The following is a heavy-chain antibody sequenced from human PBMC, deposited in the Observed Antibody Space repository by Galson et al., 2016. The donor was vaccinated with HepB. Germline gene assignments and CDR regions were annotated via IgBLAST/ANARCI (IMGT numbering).Heavy chain of an antibody. CDR2: INPDGGRT. CDR1: GYIFNNFY. D-gene: IGHD1-14*01. V-gene: IGHV1-46*02. CDR3: VRVSDHGADY. J-gene: IGHJ4*02. Sequence: SVKVSCKASGYIFNNFYMHWVRQAPGQGLEWMGIINPDGGRTNNAQNFQGRVTMTWDTSTNTFYMQMSGLRSGDTAVYYCVRVSDHGADYWGQGTLVTVSS.